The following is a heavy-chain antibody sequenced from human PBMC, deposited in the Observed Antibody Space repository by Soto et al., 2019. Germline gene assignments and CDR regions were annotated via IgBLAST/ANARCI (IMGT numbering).Heavy chain of an antibody. CDR1: GYTFTRYG. V-gene: IGHV1-18*01. CDR2: ISAYNGNT. D-gene: IGHD2-15*01. CDR3: ARYRSRYCSCGSCDTPSNWFDP. J-gene: IGHJ5*02. Sequence: ASVKVSCKASGYTFTRYGISWVRQAPGQGLEWMGWISAYNGNTNYAQKLQGRVTMTTDTSTSTAYMELRSLRSEDTAVYYCARYRSRYCSCGSCDTPSNWFDPWGQGTLVIVSS.